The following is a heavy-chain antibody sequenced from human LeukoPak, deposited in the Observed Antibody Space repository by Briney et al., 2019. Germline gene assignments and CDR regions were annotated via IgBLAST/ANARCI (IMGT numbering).Heavy chain of an antibody. CDR2: ISDSGTDT. CDR1: GFTFSYYA. D-gene: IGHD2-15*01. V-gene: IGHV3-23*01. J-gene: IGHJ3*02. CDR3: AKDPVVVAASDAFDI. Sequence: GGSLRLSCAASGFTFSYYAMSWVRQAPGKGLEWVSVISDSGTDTSYADSGRGRFTISRDNSKNTLYLQMNSLRAEDTAVYYCAKDPVVVAASDAFDIWGQGTMVTVSS.